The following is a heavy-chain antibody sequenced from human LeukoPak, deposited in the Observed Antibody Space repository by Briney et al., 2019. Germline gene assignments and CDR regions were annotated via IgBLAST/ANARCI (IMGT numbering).Heavy chain of an antibody. V-gene: IGHV4-39*07. CDR2: IYYSGST. J-gene: IGHJ5*02. CDR3: ARDDWKISHDSSGRGRKTWFDP. CDR1: GGSIGSTTYY. Sequence: SETLSLTCTVSGGSIGSTTYYWGWIRQPPGKELECIGSIYYSGSTYYNPSLKSRVTISLDTSKNQFSLKLSSVTAADTAVYYCARDDWKISHDSSGRGRKTWFDPWGQGTLVTVSS. D-gene: IGHD3-22*01.